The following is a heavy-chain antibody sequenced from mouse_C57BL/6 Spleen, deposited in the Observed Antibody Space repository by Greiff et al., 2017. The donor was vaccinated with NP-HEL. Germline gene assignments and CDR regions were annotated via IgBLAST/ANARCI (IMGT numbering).Heavy chain of an antibody. D-gene: IGHD1-1*01. CDR2: IYPRSGNT. J-gene: IGHJ1*03. V-gene: IGHV1-81*01. Sequence: QVQLQQSGAELARPGASVKLSCKASGYTFTSYGISWVKQRTGQGLEWIGEIYPRSGNTYYNEKFKGKATLTADKSSSTAYMELRSLTSEDSAVYFCARYPLITTVVAPLGYFDVWGTGTTVTVSS. CDR3: ARYPLITTVVAPLGYFDV. CDR1: GYTFTSYG.